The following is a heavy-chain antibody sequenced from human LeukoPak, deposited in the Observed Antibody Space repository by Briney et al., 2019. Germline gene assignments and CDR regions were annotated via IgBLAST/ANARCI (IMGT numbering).Heavy chain of an antibody. J-gene: IGHJ4*02. CDR2: TYYRSKWYN. CDR3: ARGFGTNINY. V-gene: IGHV6-1*01. CDR1: GDSVSTNSAA. Sequence: SQTLSLTCAISGDSVSTNSAAWNWIRQSPSRGLEWLGRTYYRSKWYNDYAVSLKSRITINLDTSKNQISLQLNSVTPEDAAVYYCARGFGTNINYWGQGTLVTVSS. D-gene: IGHD6-13*01.